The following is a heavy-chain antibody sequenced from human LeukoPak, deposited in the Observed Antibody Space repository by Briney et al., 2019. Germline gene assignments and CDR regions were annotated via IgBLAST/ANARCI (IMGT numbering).Heavy chain of an antibody. J-gene: IGHJ4*02. CDR2: INSDGSST. CDR3: ARDGDLAYCGGDCPLFDY. V-gene: IGHV3-74*01. CDR1: GFTFSSYW. Sequence: GGSLRLSCAASGFTFSSYWMHWVRQAPGKGLVWVSRINSDGSSTSYADSVKGRFTISRDNAKNTLYLQMNSLRAEDTAVYYCARDGDLAYCGGDCPLFDYWGQGTLVTVSS. D-gene: IGHD2-21*02.